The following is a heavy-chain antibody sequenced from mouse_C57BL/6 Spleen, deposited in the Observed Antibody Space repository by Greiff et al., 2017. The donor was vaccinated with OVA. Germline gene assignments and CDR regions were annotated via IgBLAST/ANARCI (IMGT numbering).Heavy chain of an antibody. Sequence: VQLQQSGPELVKPGASVKISCKASGYTFTDYYMNWVKQSHGKSLEWIGDINPNNGGTSYNQKFKGKATLTVDTSSSTAYMQLSSLTSEDSAVYYCATAQATLFAYWGQGTLVTVSA. CDR1: GYTFTDYY. V-gene: IGHV1-26*01. D-gene: IGHD3-2*02. CDR3: ATAQATLFAY. CDR2: INPNNGGT. J-gene: IGHJ3*01.